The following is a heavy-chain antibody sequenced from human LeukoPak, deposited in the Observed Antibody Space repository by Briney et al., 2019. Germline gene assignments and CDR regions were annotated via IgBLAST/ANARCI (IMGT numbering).Heavy chain of an antibody. D-gene: IGHD3-22*01. J-gene: IGHJ3*02. V-gene: IGHV3-9*01. Sequence: GGSLRLSCAASGFTFDDYAMHWVRQAPGKGLEWVSGISWNSGSIGYADSVKGRFTISRDNAKNSLYLQMNSLRAEDTALYYCAKVMTGYYDSSGPTIRRAFGIWGQGTMVTVSS. CDR1: GFTFDDYA. CDR2: ISWNSGSI. CDR3: AKVMTGYYDSSGPTIRRAFGI.